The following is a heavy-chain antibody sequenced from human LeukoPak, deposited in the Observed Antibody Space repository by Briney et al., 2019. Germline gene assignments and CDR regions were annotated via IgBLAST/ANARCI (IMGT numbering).Heavy chain of an antibody. CDR1: GFTFNDYY. CDR2: INIGGTNT. J-gene: IGHJ5*02. V-gene: IGHV3-11*01. CDR3: ATDGAGFDT. Sequence: GGSLRLSCAASGFTFNDYYMSWIRQAPGKGLEWLSYINIGGTNTHYANSVKGRFTISRDNAKKSLYLEMNNLRAEDTAVYYCATDGAGFDTWGQGVLVTVSS.